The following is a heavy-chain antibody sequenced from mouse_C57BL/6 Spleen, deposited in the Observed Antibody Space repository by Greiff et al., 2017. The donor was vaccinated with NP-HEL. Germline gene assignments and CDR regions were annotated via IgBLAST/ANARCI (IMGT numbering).Heavy chain of an antibody. Sequence: EVQRVESGEGLVKPGGSLKLSFPASGFTFSSFPMSWVLQTAGNRLEWVANISSGGDYIYYADTVKGRFTISRDNARNTLYLQMSSLKSEDTAMYYCTSLSTVYAMDYWGQGTSVTVSS. CDR3: TSLSTVYAMDY. J-gene: IGHJ4*01. CDR2: ISSGGDYI. V-gene: IGHV5-9-1*02. D-gene: IGHD1-1*01. CDR1: GFTFSSFP.